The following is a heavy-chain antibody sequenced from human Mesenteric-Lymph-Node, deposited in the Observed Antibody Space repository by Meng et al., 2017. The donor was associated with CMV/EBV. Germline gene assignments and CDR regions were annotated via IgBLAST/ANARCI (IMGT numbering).Heavy chain of an antibody. CDR3: ARVRGNSYGFNYFDY. J-gene: IGHJ4*02. CDR1: GFTFDDYG. Sequence: GGSLRLSCAASGFTFDDYGMSWVRQAPGKGLEWVSGINWNGGSTGYADSVKGRFTISRDNAKNSLYLQMNSLRAEDTAVYYCARVRGNSYGFNYFDYWGQGTLVTVSS. D-gene: IGHD5-18*01. CDR2: INWNGGST. V-gene: IGHV3-20*04.